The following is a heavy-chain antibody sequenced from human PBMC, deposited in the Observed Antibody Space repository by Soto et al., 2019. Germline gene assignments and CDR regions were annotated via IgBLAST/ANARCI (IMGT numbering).Heavy chain of an antibody. CDR1: GGSISSYY. Sequence: SETLSLTCTVSGGSISSYYWSWIRQPPGKGLEWIGYIYYSGSTNYSPSLKSRVTISVDTSKNQFSLKLSSVTAADTAVYYCARGSKGVLTGYYDAFDIWGQGTMVTVSS. V-gene: IGHV4-59*01. CDR2: IYYSGST. J-gene: IGHJ3*02. CDR3: ARGSKGVLTGYYDAFDI. D-gene: IGHD3-9*01.